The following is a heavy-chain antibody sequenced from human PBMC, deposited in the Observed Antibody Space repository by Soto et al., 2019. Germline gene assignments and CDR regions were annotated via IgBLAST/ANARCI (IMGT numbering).Heavy chain of an antibody. CDR2: IYYSGST. CDR1: GGSISSSSYY. V-gene: IGHV4-39*01. Sequence: SETLSLTCTVSGGSISSSSYYWGWIRQPPGKGLEWIGSIYYSGSTYYNPSLKSRVTISVDTSKNQFSLKLSSVTAADTAVYCCARHDAYIMVRAAKCGFDIWGQGTMVTVSS. J-gene: IGHJ3*02. D-gene: IGHD3-10*01. CDR3: ARHDAYIMVRAAKCGFDI.